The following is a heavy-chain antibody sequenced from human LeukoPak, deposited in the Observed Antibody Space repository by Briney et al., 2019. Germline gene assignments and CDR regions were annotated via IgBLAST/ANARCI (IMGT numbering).Heavy chain of an antibody. CDR1: GYTFTSYT. CDR3: ARDNDNSDNWFDP. V-gene: IGHV1-3*01. D-gene: IGHD3-22*01. Sequence: ASVKVSCKASGYTFTSYTIYWLRQAPGQSLEWMGWINAGNGNTKYSQKFQGRVTITRDTSASTAYMELSSLRSEDTAVYYCARDNDNSDNWFDPWGQGTLVTVSS. CDR2: INAGNGNT. J-gene: IGHJ5*02.